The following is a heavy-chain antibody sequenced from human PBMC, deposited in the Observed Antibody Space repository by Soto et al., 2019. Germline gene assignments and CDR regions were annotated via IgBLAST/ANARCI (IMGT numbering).Heavy chain of an antibody. CDR2: ISAYNGNT. CDR3: ARDFYGGKTPWYFDY. J-gene: IGHJ4*02. V-gene: IGHV1-18*01. CDR1: GYTFTSYG. D-gene: IGHD4-17*01. Sequence: GASVKVSCKASGYTFTSYGISWVRQAPGQGLEWMGWISAYNGNTNYAQKLQGRVTMTTDTSTSTAYMELRSLRSDDTAVYYCARDFYGGKTPWYFDYWGQGTLVTVSS.